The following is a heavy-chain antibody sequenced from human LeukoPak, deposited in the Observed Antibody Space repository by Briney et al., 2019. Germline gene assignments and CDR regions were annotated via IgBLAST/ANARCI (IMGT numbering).Heavy chain of an antibody. J-gene: IGHJ6*03. CDR2: INHSGGT. Sequence: KPSETLSLTCSVYGGSFSAYYWSWIRQPPGKGLEWIGEINHSGGTNYNPSLKSRVTISVDTSKNQFSLKLSSVTAADTAVYYCAINYYDRIYYYYLDVWGKGTTVTVSS. V-gene: IGHV4-34*01. CDR3: AINYYDRIYYYYLDV. D-gene: IGHD3-22*01. CDR1: GGSFSAYY.